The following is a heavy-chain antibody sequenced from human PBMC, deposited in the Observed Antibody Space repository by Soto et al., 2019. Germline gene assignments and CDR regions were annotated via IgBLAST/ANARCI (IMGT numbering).Heavy chain of an antibody. CDR2: INHSGST. CDR3: ARGCREYFDWLLSMSANWFDP. J-gene: IGHJ5*02. CDR1: GGSFSGYY. V-gene: IGHV4-34*01. Sequence: SSETLSLTCAVYGGSFSGYYWSWIRQPPGKGLEWIGEINHSGSTNYNPSLKSRVTISVDTSKNQFSLKLSSVTAADTAVYYCARGCREYFDWLLSMSANWFDPWGQGTLVTVSS. D-gene: IGHD3-9*01.